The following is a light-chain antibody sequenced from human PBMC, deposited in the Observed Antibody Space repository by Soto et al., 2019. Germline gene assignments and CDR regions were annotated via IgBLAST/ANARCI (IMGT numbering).Light chain of an antibody. CDR1: QRITDS. CDR2: AAS. J-gene: IGKJ4*01. Sequence: DIQMTQSPSSLSASVGDRVTTTCRASQRITDSLNWYQHKPGTAPKLLIYAASSLHSGVPSRFSGGGSGTDFTLTISSLQPEDFVTYFCQQSFSFPATFGGGTKVEIK. CDR3: QQSFSFPAT. V-gene: IGKV1-39*01.